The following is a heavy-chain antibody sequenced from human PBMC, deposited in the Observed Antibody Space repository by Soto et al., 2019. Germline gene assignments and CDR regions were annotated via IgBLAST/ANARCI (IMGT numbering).Heavy chain of an antibody. Sequence: QLQLQESGPGLVKPSQTLSLTCAVSGASISRGSSSWSWIRQAPGTGLEWIGYIYHNGITNYNPSLKSRVTISVDKSQNQFSLSLNFVTAADTAVYYCARGLAVRGSYGLDVWGQGTTVTVSS. CDR2: IYHNGIT. D-gene: IGHD3-10*01. J-gene: IGHJ6*02. CDR1: GASISRGSSS. V-gene: IGHV4-30-2*01. CDR3: ARGLAVRGSYGLDV.